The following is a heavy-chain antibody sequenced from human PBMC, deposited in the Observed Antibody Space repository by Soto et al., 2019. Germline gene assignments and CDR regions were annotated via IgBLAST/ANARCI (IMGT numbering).Heavy chain of an antibody. V-gene: IGHV1-46*01. D-gene: IGHD3-10*01. CDR3: ARGGINYYGSGSYFLLREVYGMDV. CDR1: GYTFTSYY. J-gene: IGHJ6*02. Sequence: QVQLVQSGAEVKKPGASVKVSCKASGYTFTSYYMHWVRQAPGQGLECMGIINPSGGSTSYAQKFQGRVTMTRDTSTSTVYMELSSLRSEDTAVYYCARGGINYYGSGSYFLLREVYGMDVWGQGTTVTVSS. CDR2: INPSGGST.